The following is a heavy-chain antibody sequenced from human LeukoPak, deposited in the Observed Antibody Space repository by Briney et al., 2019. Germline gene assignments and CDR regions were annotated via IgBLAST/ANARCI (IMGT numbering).Heavy chain of an antibody. V-gene: IGHV3-23*01. D-gene: IGHD6-13*01. CDR3: AKDPDSTSLNWFDH. Sequence: GGSLRLSCTVSGFGFSDYAMKWVRQAPGKGLEWVSGITDSGSQTFYADSVKGRFTISRDNSKNTLYLEMNNLRDEDTAIYYCAKDPDSTSLNWFDHWGQGTLVTVSS. CDR1: GFGFSDYA. J-gene: IGHJ5*02. CDR2: ITDSGSQT.